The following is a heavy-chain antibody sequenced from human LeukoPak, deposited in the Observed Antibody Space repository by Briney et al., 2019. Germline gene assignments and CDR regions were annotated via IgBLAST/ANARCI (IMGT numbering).Heavy chain of an antibody. CDR2: FNPNSGGT. V-gene: IGHV1-2*02. Sequence: ASVTVSCKASGYTFTGYYMHWVRQAPGQGLEWMGWFNPNSGGTNYALKLQGRVTMTTDTSTSTAYMELRSLRSDDTAVYYCARWREAAGSNWFDPWGQGTLVTVSS. CDR3: ARWREAAGSNWFDP. D-gene: IGHD6-13*01. CDR1: GYTFTGYY. J-gene: IGHJ5*02.